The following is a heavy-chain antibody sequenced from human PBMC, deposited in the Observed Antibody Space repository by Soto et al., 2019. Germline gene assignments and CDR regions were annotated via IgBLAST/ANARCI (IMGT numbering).Heavy chain of an antibody. D-gene: IGHD6-13*01. V-gene: IGHV3-9*01. J-gene: IGHJ3*02. Sequence: GGSLILSCAASGFTFDDYAMHWVRQAPGKGLEWVSGISWNSGSIGYADSVKGRFTISRDNAKNSLYLQMNSLRAEDTALYYCAKVVRAAAVTDAFDIWGQGAMVTVSS. CDR1: GFTFDDYA. CDR2: ISWNSGSI. CDR3: AKVVRAAAVTDAFDI.